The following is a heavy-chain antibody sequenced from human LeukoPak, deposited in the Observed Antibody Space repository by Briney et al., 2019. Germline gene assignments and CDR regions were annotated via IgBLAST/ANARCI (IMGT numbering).Heavy chain of an antibody. D-gene: IGHD3-22*01. CDR1: GDSIRSGHY. CDR3: ARSGDYIKEGFDY. V-gene: IGHV4-38-2*01. J-gene: IGHJ4*02. CDR2: INHSGIT. Sequence: PSETLSLTCAVSGDSIRSGHYWGWIRQSPGKGLECIGSINHSGITEYNPSLKSRVTLSVDTSKNQFSLQLRSVTAADRALYYCARSGDYIKEGFDYWGQGTQVTVSS.